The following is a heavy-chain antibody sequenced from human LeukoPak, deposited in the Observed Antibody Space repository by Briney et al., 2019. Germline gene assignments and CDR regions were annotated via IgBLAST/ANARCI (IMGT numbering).Heavy chain of an antibody. J-gene: IGHJ2*01. Sequence: GGSLRLSCEASGLTFSSFEMSWVRQAAGKGLEWVSNISGGGSAIYYADSVKGRFTTSRDNANSSLYLQMNSLRAEDTAVYYCARRRGSAPSYWYFDLWGRGTLVTVSS. CDR3: ARRRGSAPSYWYFDL. CDR2: ISGGGSAI. V-gene: IGHV3-48*03. CDR1: GLTFSSFE.